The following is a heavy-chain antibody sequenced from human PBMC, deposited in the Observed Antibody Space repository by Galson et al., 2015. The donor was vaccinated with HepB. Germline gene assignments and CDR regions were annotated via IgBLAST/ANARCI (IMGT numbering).Heavy chain of an antibody. CDR1: GFNFSLYS. D-gene: IGHD3-10*01. CDR3: AIALPPGIRGGRVFDH. Sequence: SLRLSCAASGFNFSLYSMNWVRQAPGKGLEWVSSISSRGSYIYYGDSVKGRCTVARDSAKTSVYRQMNSLRGGDTAVYYCAIALPPGIRGGRVFDHWGQGTLVTVSS. J-gene: IGHJ4*02. CDR2: ISSRGSYI. V-gene: IGHV3-21*01.